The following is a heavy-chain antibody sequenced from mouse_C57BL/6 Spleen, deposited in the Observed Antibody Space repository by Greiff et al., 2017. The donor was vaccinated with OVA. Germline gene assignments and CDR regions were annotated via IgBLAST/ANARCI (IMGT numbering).Heavy chain of an antibody. V-gene: IGHV3-6*01. D-gene: IGHD4-1*01. Sequence: EVKLMESGPGLAKPSQSLSLTCSVTGYSITSGYYWNWIRQFPGNKLEWMGYISYDGSNNYNPSLKNRISITRDTSKNQFFLKLNSVTTEDTATYYCARETGTYAMDYWGQGTSVTVSS. J-gene: IGHJ4*01. CDR3: ARETGTYAMDY. CDR1: GYSITSGYY. CDR2: ISYDGSN.